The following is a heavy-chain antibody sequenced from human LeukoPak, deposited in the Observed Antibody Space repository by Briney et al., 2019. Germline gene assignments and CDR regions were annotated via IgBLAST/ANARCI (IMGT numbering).Heavy chain of an antibody. CDR2: IYYSGST. CDR3: ARVRRSGSYPSYFDY. V-gene: IGHV4-59*02. J-gene: IGHJ4*02. Sequence: SETLSLTCTVSGGSVSSYYWSWIRQPPEKGLEWIGYIYYSGSTSYNPSLKSRVSISVDTSNNQFSLNLTSVTAADTAVYYCARVRRSGSYPSYFDYWGQGTLVTVSS. CDR1: GGSVSSYY. D-gene: IGHD3-22*01.